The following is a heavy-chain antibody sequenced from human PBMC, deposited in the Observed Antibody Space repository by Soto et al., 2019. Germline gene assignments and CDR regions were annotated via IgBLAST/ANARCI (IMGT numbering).Heavy chain of an antibody. CDR2: ISYDGSNK. CDR3: ARDPGGTDFAEWTYYFDY. D-gene: IGHD3-3*01. V-gene: IGHV3-30-3*01. Sequence: QVQLVESGGGVVQPGRSLRLSCAASGFTFSSYAMHWVRQAPGKGLEWVAVISYDGSNKYYADSVKGRFTISRDNSKNSLYLQMSSLRAEETAVYYCARDPGGTDFAEWTYYFDYWGQGTLVTVSS. CDR1: GFTFSSYA. J-gene: IGHJ4*02.